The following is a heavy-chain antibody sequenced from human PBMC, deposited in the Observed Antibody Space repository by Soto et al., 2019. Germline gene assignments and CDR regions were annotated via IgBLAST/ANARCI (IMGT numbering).Heavy chain of an antibody. CDR2: IYYSGST. J-gene: IGHJ4*02. Sequence: QLQLQESGPGLVKPSETLSLTCTVSGGSISSSSYYWGWIRQPPGKGLEWIGSIYYSGSTYYNPSLKSRVTISVDTSKNQFSLKLSSVTAADTAVYYCARLRGPWIQLGGGFDYWGQGTLVTVSS. CDR3: ARLRGPWIQLGGGFDY. V-gene: IGHV4-39*01. D-gene: IGHD5-18*01. CDR1: GGSISSSSYY.